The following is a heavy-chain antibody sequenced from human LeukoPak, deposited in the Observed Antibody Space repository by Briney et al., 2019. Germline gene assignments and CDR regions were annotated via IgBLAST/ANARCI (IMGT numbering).Heavy chain of an antibody. CDR3: ARDKGQQQLVPQPYYYYYYGMDV. D-gene: IGHD6-13*01. V-gene: IGHV1-69*01. CDR1: GFTFSSYA. J-gene: IGHJ6*02. Sequence: GGSLRLSCAASGFTFSSYAISWVRQAPGQGLEWMGGIIPIFGTANYAQKFQGRVTITADESTSTAYMELSSLRSEDTAVYYCARDKGQQQLVPQPYYYYYYGMDVWGQGTTVTVSS. CDR2: IIPIFGTA.